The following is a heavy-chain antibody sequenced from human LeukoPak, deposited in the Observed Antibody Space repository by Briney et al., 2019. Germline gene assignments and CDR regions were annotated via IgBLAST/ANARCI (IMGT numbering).Heavy chain of an antibody. CDR2: ISYDGNSK. CDR1: GFTFSNYA. J-gene: IGHJ4*02. CDR3: ARDGAAAGTFDY. V-gene: IGHV3-30-3*01. Sequence: GGSLRLSCAASGFTFSNYAMQWVRQAPGKGLEWVAVISYDGNSKHYADSVKGRFTISRDNSKNTLYLQMNSLRAEDTAIYYCARDGAAAGTFDYWGQGTLVTVSS. D-gene: IGHD6-13*01.